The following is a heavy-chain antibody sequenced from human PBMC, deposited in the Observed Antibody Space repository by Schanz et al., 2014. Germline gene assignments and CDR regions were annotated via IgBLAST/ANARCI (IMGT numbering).Heavy chain of an antibody. CDR1: GGSISSYY. CDR3: ARGHIIDY. D-gene: IGHD2-21*01. V-gene: IGHV4-59*01. CDR2: IYDSVTT. Sequence: QVQLQESGPGLVKPSETLSLTCTVSGGSISSYYWNWIRQPPGKGLEWIGYIYDSVTTNYNPSLKSRVTISVDTSKNQFSLKLSSVTAADTAVYYCARGHIIDYWGQGTLVTVSS. J-gene: IGHJ4*02.